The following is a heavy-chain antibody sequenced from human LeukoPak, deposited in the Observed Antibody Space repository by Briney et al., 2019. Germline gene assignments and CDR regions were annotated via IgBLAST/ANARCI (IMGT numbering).Heavy chain of an antibody. J-gene: IGHJ4*02. Sequence: GGSLRLSCAASGFTFNIYAMSWVRQAPGKGLEAPGKGLEWVSTIRGSDGYTYYADSVKGRFTISRDNSKNTLYLQMNSLRAEDTAVYYCAKGRLEPNLVLDSWGQGTLVTVSS. V-gene: IGHV3-23*01. CDR2: IRGSDGYT. CDR3: AKGRLEPNLVLDS. CDR1: GFTFNIYA. D-gene: IGHD1-14*01.